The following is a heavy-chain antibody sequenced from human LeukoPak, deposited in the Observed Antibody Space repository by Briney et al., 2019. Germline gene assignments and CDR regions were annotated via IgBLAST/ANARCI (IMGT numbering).Heavy chain of an antibody. CDR2: LSGTGGST. V-gene: IGHV3-23*01. J-gene: IGHJ5*02. CDR1: GFTFSNYA. D-gene: IGHD2-15*01. CDR3: ARQVGYCSGGSCYSEAQVDP. Sequence: GGSLRLSCAASGFTFSNYAMSWVRQAPGKGLEWVSTLSGTGGSTYYADSVKGRFTISRDNSKNTLYLQVSSLRAEDTAVYYCARQVGYCSGGSCYSEAQVDPWGQGTLVTVSS.